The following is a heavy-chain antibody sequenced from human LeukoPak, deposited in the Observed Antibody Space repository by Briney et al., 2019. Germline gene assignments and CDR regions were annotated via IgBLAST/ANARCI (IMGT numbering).Heavy chain of an antibody. V-gene: IGHV1-69*13. D-gene: IGHD6-13*01. CDR3: ARGGSSSWRRNWFDP. CDR1: GGTFSSYA. J-gene: IGHJ5*02. Sequence: SVKVSCKASGGTFSSYAISWVRQAPGQGLEWMGGIIPIFGTANYAQKFQGRVTITADESTSTAYMELSSLRSDDTAVYYCARGGSSSWRRNWFDPWGQGTLVTVSS. CDR2: IIPIFGTA.